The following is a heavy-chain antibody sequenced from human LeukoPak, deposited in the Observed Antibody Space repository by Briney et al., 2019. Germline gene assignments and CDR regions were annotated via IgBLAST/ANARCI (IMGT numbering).Heavy chain of an antibody. CDR2: ISDSGGST. Sequence: GXXLRLSRAASGFTFSSYAMSWVRQAPGKGLEWVSTISDSGGSTYYADSVKGRFTISRDNSKNTLYLQMNSLRAEDTAVYCCAKKPSSGYYYIDYWGQGTLVTVSS. D-gene: IGHD3-22*01. CDR3: AKKPSSGYYYIDY. CDR1: GFTFSSYA. V-gene: IGHV3-23*01. J-gene: IGHJ4*02.